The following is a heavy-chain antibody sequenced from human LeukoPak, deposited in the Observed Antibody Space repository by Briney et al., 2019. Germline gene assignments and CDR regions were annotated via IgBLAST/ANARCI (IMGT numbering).Heavy chain of an antibody. D-gene: IGHD3-22*01. CDR1: GFTFSSYA. CDR3: AKPLVSDYYDSSGYWGY. J-gene: IGHJ4*02. CDR2: ISGSGDGT. Sequence: GGSLRLSCAASGFTFSSYAMSWVRQAPGKGLEWVSAISGSGDGTYYSDSVKGRFTISRDNSKNTLYVQMNSLRAEDTAVYYCAKPLVSDYYDSSGYWGYWGQGTLVTASS. V-gene: IGHV3-23*01.